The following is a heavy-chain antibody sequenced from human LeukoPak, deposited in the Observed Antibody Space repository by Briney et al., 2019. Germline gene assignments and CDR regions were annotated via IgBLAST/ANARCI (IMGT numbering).Heavy chain of an antibody. V-gene: IGHV4-4*02. D-gene: IGHD2/OR15-2a*01. J-gene: IGHJ6*03. CDR1: GGSISSYY. Sequence: SETLSLTCTVSGGSISSYYWSWVRQPPGKGLEWIGEIYHSGSTNYNPSLKSRVTISVDKSKNQFSLKLSSVTAADTAVYYCARIRTTLGYYYYYMDVWGKGTTVTISS. CDR3: ARIRTTLGYYYYYMDV. CDR2: IYHSGST.